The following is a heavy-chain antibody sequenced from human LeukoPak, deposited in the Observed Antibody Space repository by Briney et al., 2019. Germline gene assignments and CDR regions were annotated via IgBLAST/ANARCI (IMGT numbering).Heavy chain of an antibody. CDR1: GFTFSGSA. CDR3: TRGGISGAHFDY. V-gene: IGHV3-73*01. D-gene: IGHD2-15*01. J-gene: IGHJ4*02. CDR2: IRSKANSYAT. Sequence: GGSLKLSCAASGFTFSGSAMHWVRQASGKGLEWVGRIRSKANSYATAYAASVKGRFTISRDDSKNTAYLQMNSLKTEDTGVYYCTRGGISGAHFDYWGQGTLVTVSS.